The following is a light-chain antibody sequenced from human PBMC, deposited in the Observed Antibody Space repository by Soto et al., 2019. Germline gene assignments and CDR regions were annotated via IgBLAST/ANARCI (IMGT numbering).Light chain of an antibody. CDR3: QQYNSWPLT. J-gene: IGKJ4*01. CDR2: SSS. CDR1: QTVSNN. V-gene: IGKV3-15*01. Sequence: EIVMTQYPATLYVSPGERATLSCRASQTVSNNLAWYQQKPGQAPRLLFYSSSTRATGVPARFSGSRSGTDFTLTISSLQSEDFAVYYCQQYNSWPLTFGGGTKVETK.